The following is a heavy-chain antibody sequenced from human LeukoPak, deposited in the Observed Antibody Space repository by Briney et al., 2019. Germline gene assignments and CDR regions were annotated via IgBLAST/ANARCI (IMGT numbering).Heavy chain of an antibody. CDR3: AKDRSPHAPGGIAL. J-gene: IGHJ4*02. V-gene: IGHV3-23*01. Sequence: QPGRSLRLSCTASGFTFGDYAMSWVRQAPGKGLEWVSAISGSGGSTYYADSVKGRFTISRDNSKNTLYLQMNSLRAEDTAVYYCAKDRSPHAPGGIALWGQGTLVTVSS. CDR1: GFTFGDYA. CDR2: ISGSGGST. D-gene: IGHD6-13*01.